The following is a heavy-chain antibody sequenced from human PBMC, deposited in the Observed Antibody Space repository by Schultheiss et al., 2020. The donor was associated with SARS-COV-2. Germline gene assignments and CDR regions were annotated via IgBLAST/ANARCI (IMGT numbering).Heavy chain of an antibody. Sequence: SVKVSCKASGYTFTSYDINWVRQATGQGLEWMGWIIPIFGTANYAQKFQGRVTITADESTSTAYMELSSLRSEDTAVYYCARENTVVTPGWFDPWGQGTLVTVSS. CDR1: GYTFTSYD. D-gene: IGHD4-23*01. J-gene: IGHJ5*02. CDR2: IIPIFGTA. CDR3: ARENTVVTPGWFDP. V-gene: IGHV1-69*13.